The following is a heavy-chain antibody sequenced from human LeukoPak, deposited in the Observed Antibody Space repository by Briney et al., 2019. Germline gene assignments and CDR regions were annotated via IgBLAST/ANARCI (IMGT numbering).Heavy chain of an antibody. J-gene: IGHJ5*02. CDR1: GYTFTGYY. CDR3: ARAITIFGVVTRVSWFDP. V-gene: IGHV1-2*02. Sequence: ASVKVSCKASGYTFTGYYMHWVRQAPGQGLEWMGWINPNSGGTNYAQKFQGRVTMTRDTSISTAYTELSRLRSDDTAVYYCARAITIFGVVTRVSWFDPWGQGTLVTVSS. CDR2: INPNSGGT. D-gene: IGHD3-3*01.